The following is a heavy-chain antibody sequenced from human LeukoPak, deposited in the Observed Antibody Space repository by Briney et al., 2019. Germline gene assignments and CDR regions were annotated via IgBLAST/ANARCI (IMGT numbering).Heavy chain of an antibody. CDR1: GFTFDDYA. D-gene: IGHD3-9*01. V-gene: IGHV3-9*01. J-gene: IGHJ4*02. CDR3: ARVVRRELRYFDWSYPPDYFDY. Sequence: PGRSLRLSCAASGFTFDDYAMHWVRQAPGKGLEWVSGISWNSGSIGYADSVKGRFTISRDNAKNSLYLQMNSLRAEDTAVYYCARVVRRELRYFDWSYPPDYFDYWGQGTLVTVSS. CDR2: ISWNSGSI.